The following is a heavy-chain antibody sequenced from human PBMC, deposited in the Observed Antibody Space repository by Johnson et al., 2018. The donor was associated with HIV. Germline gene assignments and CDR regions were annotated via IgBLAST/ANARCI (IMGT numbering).Heavy chain of an antibody. V-gene: IGHV3-43*01. CDR1: GFTFDDYT. J-gene: IGHJ3*02. CDR3: AKDTVDIVAKGAFDI. CDR2: ISWDGGST. D-gene: IGHD5-12*01. Sequence: VQLVESGGVVVQPGGSLRLSCAASGFTFDDYTMHWVRQAPGKGLEWVSLISWDGGSTYYADSVKGRFTISRDNSKNSLYLQMNSLRTEDTALYYCAKDTVDIVAKGAFDIWGQGTMVTVSS.